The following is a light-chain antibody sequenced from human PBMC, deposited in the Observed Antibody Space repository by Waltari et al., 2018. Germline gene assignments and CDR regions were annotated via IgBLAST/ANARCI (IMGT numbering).Light chain of an antibody. J-gene: IGKJ3*01. CDR1: QSVSSSY. Sequence: DIVLTQSPGTLSLSTGERATISSRASQSVSSSYLAWYQQKPGQAPRLLIYGASSRATGIPDRFSGSGSGTDFTLTISRLEPEDFAVYYCQQYGSSPFTFGPGTKVDIK. V-gene: IGKV3-20*01. CDR3: QQYGSSPFT. CDR2: GAS.